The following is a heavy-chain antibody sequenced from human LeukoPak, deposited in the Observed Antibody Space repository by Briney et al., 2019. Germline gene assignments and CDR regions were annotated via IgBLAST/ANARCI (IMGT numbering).Heavy chain of an antibody. D-gene: IGHD2-2*01. CDR3: ARGIRVTRTSGNWFDP. CDR2: INSDGSST. Sequence: GGSLRLSCAASGFTFSSYWMHWVRQAPGKGLVWVSRINSDGSSTSYADSVKGRFTISRDNAKNTLYLQMNSLRAEDTAVCYCARGIRVTRTSGNWFDPWGQGTLVTVSS. V-gene: IGHV3-74*01. J-gene: IGHJ5*02. CDR1: GFTFSSYW.